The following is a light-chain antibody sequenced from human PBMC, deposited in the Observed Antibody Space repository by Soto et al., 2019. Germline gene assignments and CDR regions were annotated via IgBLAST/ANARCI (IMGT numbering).Light chain of an antibody. V-gene: IGKV1-5*01. Sequence: DIQMTQSPSTLSASVGDRVTITCRASQSISSWLAWYQQKPGKAPKLLIYDASSLESGVPSRFSGSGSGTDFTLTISSLQSEDFALYYCQQYDSWPTFGQGTKVDI. CDR2: DAS. J-gene: IGKJ1*01. CDR1: QSISSW. CDR3: QQYDSWPT.